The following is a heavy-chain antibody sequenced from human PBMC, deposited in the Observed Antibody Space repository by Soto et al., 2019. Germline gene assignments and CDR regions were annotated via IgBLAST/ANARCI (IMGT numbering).Heavy chain of an antibody. Sequence: SETLSLTCTVSGGSISSYYWSWIRQPPGKGLEWIGYMYYSGSTNYNPSLESRVTISLDTSKNQFSLRLGSVTAADTAVYYCARSSITPRLFMYPFDYWGQGILVTVSS. CDR2: MYYSGST. D-gene: IGHD6-6*01. CDR3: ARSSITPRLFMYPFDY. V-gene: IGHV4-59*08. J-gene: IGHJ4*02. CDR1: GGSISSYY.